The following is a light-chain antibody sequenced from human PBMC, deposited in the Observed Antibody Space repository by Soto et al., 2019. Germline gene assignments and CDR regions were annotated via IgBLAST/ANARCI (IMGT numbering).Light chain of an antibody. CDR3: QQYTNWPL. Sequence: EIVMTQSPATLSVSPGERATLSCRASQSVSSNLAWYQQKPGQAPRLLIYGASTRATGIPARFSGSGSGTEFTLTISSLQSEDFAVYYCQQYTNWPLFGGGTKVELK. J-gene: IGKJ4*01. CDR2: GAS. CDR1: QSVSSN. V-gene: IGKV3D-15*01.